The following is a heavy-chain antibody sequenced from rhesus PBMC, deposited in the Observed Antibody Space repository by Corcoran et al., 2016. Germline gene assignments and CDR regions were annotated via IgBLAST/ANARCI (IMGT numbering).Heavy chain of an antibody. CDR2: NYGSSTST. J-gene: IGHJ4*01. V-gene: IGHV4S10*01. CDR3: ARLRSGDYYSFDY. Sequence: QLQLQESGPGLVKPSETLSLTCAVSGGSISDSYRWSWIRQPPGKGLEWIGYNYGSSTSTNYNPSLRSRVTISKDTSKNQFSLKLSSVTAADTAVYYCARLRSGDYYSFDYWGQGVLVTVSS. CDR1: GGSISDSYR. D-gene: IGHD3-34*01.